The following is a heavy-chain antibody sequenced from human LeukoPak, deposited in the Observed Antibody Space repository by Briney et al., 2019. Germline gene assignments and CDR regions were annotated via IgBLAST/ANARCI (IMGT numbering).Heavy chain of an antibody. V-gene: IGHV4-34*01. CDR3: ARGRKYTSGYRVTELGSGYSDY. D-gene: IGHD5-18*01. J-gene: IGHJ4*02. Sequence: SETLSLTCAVYGGSFSGYYWSWIRQPPGKGLECIGEINHSGSTNYSPSLKSRVTISVDTSKNQFSLKLSSVTAADTAVYYCARGRKYTSGYRVTELGSGYSDYWGQGTLVTVSS. CDR1: GGSFSGYY. CDR2: INHSGST.